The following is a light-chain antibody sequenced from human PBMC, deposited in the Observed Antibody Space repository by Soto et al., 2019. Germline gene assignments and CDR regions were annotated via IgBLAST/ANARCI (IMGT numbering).Light chain of an antibody. CDR2: GAS. V-gene: IGKV4-1*01. CDR3: QQRSHWPPIT. Sequence: DFVMTQAPDSLAVSLGERATINCKSSQSVLYNSNNKNHLGWFQQKPGHPPKLLIYGASFRPSGVPDRFSGSGSGTDFTLTISSLEPEDAGIYYCQQRSHWPPITFGQGTRLEV. J-gene: IGKJ5*01. CDR1: QSVLYNSNNKNH.